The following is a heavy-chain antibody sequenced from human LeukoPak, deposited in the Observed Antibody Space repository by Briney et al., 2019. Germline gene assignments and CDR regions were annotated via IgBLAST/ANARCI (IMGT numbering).Heavy chain of an antibody. V-gene: IGHV1-18*01. CDR2: ISAYNGNT. Sequence: ASVKVSCKASGYTFTSYGISWVRQAPGQGLEWMGWISAYNGNTNYAQKLQGRVTMTTDTSTSTAYMELRSLRSDDAAVYYCAREICSSTSCYREYYFDYWGQGTLVTVSS. CDR3: AREICSSTSCYREYYFDY. D-gene: IGHD2-2*02. CDR1: GYTFTSYG. J-gene: IGHJ4*02.